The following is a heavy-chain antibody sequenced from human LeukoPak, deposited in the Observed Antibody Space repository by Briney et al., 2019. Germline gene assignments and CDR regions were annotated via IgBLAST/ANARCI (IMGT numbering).Heavy chain of an antibody. CDR3: ARDLGLTISDNWFDP. CDR1: GYSISSGYF. D-gene: IGHD3-9*01. CDR2: IYHTGAP. Sequence: PSPTLSLTCAVSGYSISSGYFWAWIRQPPGKGLEWIGSIYHTGAPYYDPSPRSPVTISVDTSKNQSSLELNFVTAADTAVYYCARDLGLTISDNWFDPWGQGTLVTVSS. V-gene: IGHV4-38-2*02. J-gene: IGHJ5*02.